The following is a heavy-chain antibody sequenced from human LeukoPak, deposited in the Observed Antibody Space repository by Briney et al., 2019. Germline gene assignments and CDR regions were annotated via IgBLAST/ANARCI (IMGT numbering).Heavy chain of an antibody. D-gene: IGHD2-2*02. J-gene: IGHJ5*02. CDR1: GGSISSYY. CDR3: ARAAGYCSSTSCYTFSWFDP. CDR2: IYTSGST. Sequence: SETLSLTCTVSGGSISSYYWSWIRQPAGKGLEWIGRIYTSGSTNYNPSLKSRVTISVDTSKNQFSLKLSSVTAADTAVYYCARAAGYCSSTSCYTFSWFDPWGQGTLVTVSS. V-gene: IGHV4-4*07.